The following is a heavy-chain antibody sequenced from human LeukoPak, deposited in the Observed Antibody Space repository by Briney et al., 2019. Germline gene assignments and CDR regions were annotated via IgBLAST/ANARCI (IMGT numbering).Heavy chain of an antibody. CDR1: GFTFISHA. CDR3: VKDRQYYETSGYYSDAFDF. CDR2: IRFDGSKK. V-gene: IGHV3-30*02. J-gene: IGHJ3*01. Sequence: GGSLRLSCTASGFTFISHAMHWVRQAPGKGLEWVAFIRFDGSKKYYAESVKGRFTISRDNSKSTLSLQMTSLRAEDTAVYYCVKDRQYYETSGYYSDAFDFWGKGTMVSVSS. D-gene: IGHD3-22*01.